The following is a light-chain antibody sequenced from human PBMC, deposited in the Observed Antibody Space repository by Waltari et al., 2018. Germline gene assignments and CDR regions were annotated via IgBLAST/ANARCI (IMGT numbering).Light chain of an antibody. Sequence: DIQMTQSPSSVSASVGDRVIITCRASQDIIRWLAWYQQKPGEAHKFLIYDASTLQSGVPSRFSGSGSGKEYTLTISSLQPEDFATYYCQQADRFPLTFGGGTKIEI. CDR1: QDIIRW. J-gene: IGKJ4*01. CDR2: DAS. CDR3: QQADRFPLT. V-gene: IGKV1-12*01.